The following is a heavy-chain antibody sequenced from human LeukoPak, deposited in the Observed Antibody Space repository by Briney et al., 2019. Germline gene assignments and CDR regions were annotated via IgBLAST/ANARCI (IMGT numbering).Heavy chain of an antibody. CDR1: GGSISSDGYY. CDR3: ARGDLQFFERPGSGI. V-gene: IGHV4-31*03. Sequence: SETLSLTCTVSGGSISSDGYYWSWIRQHPGKGLGWIGYIHYSGSTHYNPSLKSRVTISEDTSKNQFSLKLNSVTAADTAVYYCARGDLQFFERPGSGIWGQGTMVTVSS. CDR2: IHYSGST. J-gene: IGHJ3*02. D-gene: IGHD1-26*01.